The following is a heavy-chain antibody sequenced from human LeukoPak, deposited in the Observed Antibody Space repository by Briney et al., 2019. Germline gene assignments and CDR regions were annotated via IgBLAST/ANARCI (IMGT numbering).Heavy chain of an antibody. J-gene: IGHJ4*02. CDR1: GGSISSYY. CDR3: ASGLAAAGTGY. D-gene: IGHD6-13*01. CDR2: IYYSGST. V-gene: IGHV4-59*01. Sequence: PSETLSLTCTVSGGSISSYYWSWIRQPPGKGLGWIGYIYYSGSTNYNPSLKSRVTTSVDTSKDQFSLKLSSVTAADTAVYYCASGLAAAGTGYWGQGTLVTVSS.